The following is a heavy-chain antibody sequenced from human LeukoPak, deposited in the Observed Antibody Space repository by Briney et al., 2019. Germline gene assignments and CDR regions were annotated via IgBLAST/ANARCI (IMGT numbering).Heavy chain of an antibody. CDR3: AGHSGSYHGWFDP. D-gene: IGHD1-26*01. CDR2: IYTSGST. Sequence: SETLSLTCTVSGGSISSGSYYWSWIRQPAGKGLEWIGRIYTSGSTNYNPSLKSRVTISVDTSKNQFSLKLSSVTAADTAVYYCAGHSGSYHGWFDPWGQGTLVTVSS. V-gene: IGHV4-61*02. CDR1: GGSISSGSYY. J-gene: IGHJ5*02.